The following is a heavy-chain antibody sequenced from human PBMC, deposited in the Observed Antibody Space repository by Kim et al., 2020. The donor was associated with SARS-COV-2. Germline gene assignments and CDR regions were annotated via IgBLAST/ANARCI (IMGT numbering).Heavy chain of an antibody. D-gene: IGHD3-10*01. V-gene: IGHV4-34*01. CDR1: GGSFSGYY. CDR3: ARAHVLLWFGEFSYYFDY. CDR2: INHSGST. Sequence: SETLSLTCAVYGGSFSGYYWSWIRQPPGKGLEWIGEINHSGSTNYNPSLKSRVTISVDTSKNQFSLKLSSVTAADTAVYYCARAHVLLWFGEFSYYFDYWGQGTLVTVSS. J-gene: IGHJ4*02.